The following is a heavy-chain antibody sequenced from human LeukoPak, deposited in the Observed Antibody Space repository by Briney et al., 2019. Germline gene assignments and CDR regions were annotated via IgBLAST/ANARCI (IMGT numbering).Heavy chain of an antibody. CDR3: ARDKHGDFTYYFDY. Sequence: SETLSLTCTVSGGSISSYYWSWIRQPPGKGLEWIGYIYYSGSTNYNPSLKSRVTISVDTSKNQFSLKLSSVTAADTAVYYCARDKHGDFTYYFDYWGQGTLVTVSS. CDR1: GGSISSYY. V-gene: IGHV4-59*01. D-gene: IGHD4-17*01. CDR2: IYYSGST. J-gene: IGHJ4*02.